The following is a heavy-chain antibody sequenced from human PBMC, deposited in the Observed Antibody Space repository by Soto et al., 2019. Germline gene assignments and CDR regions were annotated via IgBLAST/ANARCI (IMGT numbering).Heavy chain of an antibody. J-gene: IGHJ4*02. D-gene: IGHD3-16*02. V-gene: IGHV2-5*02. CDR1: GFSLSTSGVG. CDR2: IYWDDDK. CDR3: AHFKERETFGGVIVIPFEY. Sequence: SGPTLVKPTQTLTLTCTFSGFSLSTSGVGVGWIRQPPGKALEWLALIYWDDDKRYSPSLKSRLTITKDTSKNQVVLTMTNMDPVDTATYYCAHFKERETFGGVIVIPFEYWGQGTLVTVSS.